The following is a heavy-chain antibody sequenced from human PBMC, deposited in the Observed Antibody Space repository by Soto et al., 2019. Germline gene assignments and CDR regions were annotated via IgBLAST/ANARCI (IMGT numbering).Heavy chain of an antibody. V-gene: IGHV3-48*02. J-gene: IGHJ6*02. D-gene: IGHD3-3*01. Sequence: GGSLSLSCAASGFPFGSYSMNWVRQAPGKGLEWVSYISSSSSTIYYADSVKGRFTISRDNAKNSLYLQMNSLRDEDTAVYYCARDSEYYDFWSGYPYGMDVWGQGTTVTSP. CDR3: ARDSEYYDFWSGYPYGMDV. CDR1: GFPFGSYS. CDR2: ISSSSSTI.